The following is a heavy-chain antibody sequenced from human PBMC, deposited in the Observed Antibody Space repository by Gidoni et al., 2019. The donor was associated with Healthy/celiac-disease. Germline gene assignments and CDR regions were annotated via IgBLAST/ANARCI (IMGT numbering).Heavy chain of an antibody. CDR2: ISGSGAST. J-gene: IGHJ4*02. CDR3: AKAELILY. V-gene: IGHV3-23*01. Sequence: EVQLSVSGGGLVQPGVSLRLSSAASVFTFSSYAMSWVRQAPGKGLEWVSAISGSGASTYYADSVKGRFTISRDNSKNTLYLQMISLRAEDTSVYYCAKAELILYWGQGTLVTVSS. CDR1: VFTFSSYA. D-gene: IGHD1-26*01.